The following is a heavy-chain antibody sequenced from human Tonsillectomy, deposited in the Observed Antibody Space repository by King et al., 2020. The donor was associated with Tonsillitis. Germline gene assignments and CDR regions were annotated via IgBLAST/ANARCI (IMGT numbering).Heavy chain of an antibody. D-gene: IGHD4-23*01. V-gene: IGHV3-66*01. CDR3: ARDWPGGNSNWYFEL. CDR2: IYSGGST. CDR1: GFTVSSNY. J-gene: IGHJ2*01. Sequence: VQLVESGGGLVQPGGSLRLSCAASGFTVSSNYMSWVRQAPGKGLEWVSVIYSGGSTYYADSVKGRFTISRDNSKNTLYLQMNSLRAEDTAVYYFARDWPGGNSNWYFELWGRGTLVTVSS.